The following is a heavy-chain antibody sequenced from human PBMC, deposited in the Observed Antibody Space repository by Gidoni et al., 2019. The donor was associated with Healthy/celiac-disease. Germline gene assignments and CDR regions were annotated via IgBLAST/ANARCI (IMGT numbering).Heavy chain of an antibody. J-gene: IGHJ5*02. Sequence: QVQLVQSGAEVKKPGASVKVSCKASGYTFTSYDINWVRQATGQGLEWMGWMNPNSGNTGYAQKFQGRVTMTRNTSISTAYMELSSLRSEDTAVYYCASESFGNCSSTSCSFGFDPWGQGTLVTVSS. D-gene: IGHD2-2*01. CDR2: MNPNSGNT. CDR3: ASESFGNCSSTSCSFGFDP. CDR1: GYTFTSYD. V-gene: IGHV1-8*01.